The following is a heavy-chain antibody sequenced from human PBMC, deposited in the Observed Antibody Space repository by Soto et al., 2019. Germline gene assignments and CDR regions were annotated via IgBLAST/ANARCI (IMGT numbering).Heavy chain of an antibody. CDR1: GYSFTSYW. CDR3: ARPFDTSGWFDY. Sequence: GESLKISCKGSGYSFTSYWIGWVRQMPGKGLELMGIIYPDDSDTRYSPPFQGHVTISADKSISATYLQWNNLKASDTAMYYCARPFDTSGWFDYRGQGTLVTVSS. D-gene: IGHD6-19*01. V-gene: IGHV5-51*01. CDR2: IYPDDSDT. J-gene: IGHJ5*01.